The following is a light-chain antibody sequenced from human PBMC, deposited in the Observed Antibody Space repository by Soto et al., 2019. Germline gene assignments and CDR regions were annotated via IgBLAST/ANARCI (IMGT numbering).Light chain of an antibody. V-gene: IGKV3-15*01. CDR2: RAS. Sequence: EIVMTQSPGTLSVSPGERVTLSCRASQSVSNKLAWYQQKLGQAPRLLIHRASTRATGIPARFSGSGSGTEFALTISSLQSEDFAVYYCQQYNNWPPITFGQGTRLEIK. CDR3: QQYNNWPPIT. CDR1: QSVSNK. J-gene: IGKJ5*01.